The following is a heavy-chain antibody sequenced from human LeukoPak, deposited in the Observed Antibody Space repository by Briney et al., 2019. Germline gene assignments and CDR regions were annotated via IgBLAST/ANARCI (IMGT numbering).Heavy chain of an antibody. CDR2: ISGSSVYI. CDR1: GFTFSSYS. Sequence: PGGSLRLSCVASGFTFSSYSMNWVRQAPGKGLEWVSSISGSSVYIYYADSVQGRFTISRDNAKKSLFLQMNSLRAEDTAVYYCVRAMEMTTIGPGYWGQGTLVTVSS. V-gene: IGHV3-21*01. D-gene: IGHD5-24*01. CDR3: VRAMEMTTIGPGY. J-gene: IGHJ4*02.